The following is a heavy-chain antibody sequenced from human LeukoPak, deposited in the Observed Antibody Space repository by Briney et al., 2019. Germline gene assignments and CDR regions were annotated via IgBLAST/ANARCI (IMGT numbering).Heavy chain of an antibody. D-gene: IGHD3-16*01. CDR1: GFTFSNYA. V-gene: IGHV3-23*01. J-gene: IGHJ4*02. CDR2: FSASGANT. Sequence: GGSLRLSCAASGFTFSNYAMSWVRQAPRKGPEWLSTFSASGANTYYADSVRGRFTISRDNSKYTLYLQMDGLRAEDTAFYYCARSPLSTLKSFDSWGQGTLVSVSS. CDR3: ARSPLSTLKSFDS.